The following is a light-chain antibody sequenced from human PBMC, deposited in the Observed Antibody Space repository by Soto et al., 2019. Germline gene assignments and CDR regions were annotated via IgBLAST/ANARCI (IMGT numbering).Light chain of an antibody. Sequence: QSVLTQPPSVSAAPGQTVTISCSGSTSNIGNHHVSWYQQLPGTAPRLLFYDNHERPSGIPDRFSGSKSGTSATLGITGLQTGDEADYYCGTWDNSLNTGWVFGGGTQLTVL. J-gene: IGLJ3*02. V-gene: IGLV1-51*01. CDR1: TSNIGNHH. CDR3: GTWDNSLNTGWV. CDR2: DNH.